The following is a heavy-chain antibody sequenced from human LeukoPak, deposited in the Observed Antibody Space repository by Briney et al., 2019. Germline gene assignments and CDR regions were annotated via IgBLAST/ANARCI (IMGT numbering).Heavy chain of an antibody. CDR3: AKVPSPKKYYYDSSGYFDY. J-gene: IGHJ4*02. D-gene: IGHD3-22*01. V-gene: IGHV3-23*01. CDR1: GFTFSSYA. CDR2: ISGSGGST. Sequence: GGSLRLSCAASGFTFSSYAMSWVRQAPGKGLEWVSAISGSGGSTYYADSVKGRFTISRDNSENTLYLQMNSLRAEDTAVYYCAKVPSPKKYYYDSSGYFDYWGQGTLVTVSS.